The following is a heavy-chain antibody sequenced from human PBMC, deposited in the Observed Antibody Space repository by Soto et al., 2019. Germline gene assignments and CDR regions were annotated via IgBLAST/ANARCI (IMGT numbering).Heavy chain of an antibody. D-gene: IGHD6-13*01. CDR1: GDSVSSNSAA. Sequence: SQTLSLTCAISGDSVSSNSAAWNWIRQSPSRGLEWLGRTYYRSKWYNDYAVSVKSRITINPDTSKNQFSLQLNSVTPEDTAVYDCAREGYSSSWLLGDYYYYGIDVWGQGTTVTVYS. CDR3: AREGYSSSWLLGDYYYYGIDV. V-gene: IGHV6-1*01. CDR2: TYYRSKWYN. J-gene: IGHJ6*02.